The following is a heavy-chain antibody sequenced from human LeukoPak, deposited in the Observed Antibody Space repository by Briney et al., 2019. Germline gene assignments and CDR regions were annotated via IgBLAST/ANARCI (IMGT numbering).Heavy chain of an antibody. J-gene: IGHJ4*02. CDR2: IRYDGSNK. CDR3: AKDCSSTSCVGY. CDR1: GFTFSSYG. D-gene: IGHD2-2*01. V-gene: IGHV3-30*02. Sequence: PGGSLRLSCAASGFTFSSYGMHWVRQAPGKGLEWVAFIRYDGSNKYYADSVKGRFTISRDNSKNTLYLQMNSLRAEDTAVYYCAKDCSSTSCVGYWGQGTLVTVSS.